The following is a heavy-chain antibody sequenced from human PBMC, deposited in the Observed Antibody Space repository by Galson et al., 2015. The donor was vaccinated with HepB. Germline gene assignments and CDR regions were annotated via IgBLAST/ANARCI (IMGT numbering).Heavy chain of an antibody. CDR3: ARALWGSSGSYPSY. V-gene: IGHV4-59*01. Sequence: ETLSLTCTVSGGSISTYYRSWIRQPPGKGLEWLGYFYYSGNTNYNPSLKSRVTISVDTSKNQLSLKLTSVTAADTAVYYCARALWGSSGSYPSYWGQGTLVTVSS. CDR1: GGSISTYY. J-gene: IGHJ4*02. D-gene: IGHD3-10*01. CDR2: FYYSGNT.